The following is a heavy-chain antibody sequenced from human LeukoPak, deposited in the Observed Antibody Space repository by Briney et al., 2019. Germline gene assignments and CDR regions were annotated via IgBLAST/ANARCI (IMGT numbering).Heavy chain of an antibody. CDR1: GFTVSSNY. CDR3: ARVRPGIPPYYGMDV. J-gene: IGHJ6*02. Sequence: GSLRLSCAASGFTVSSNYMSWVRQAPGKGLEWIGEINHSGSTNYNPSLKSRVTISVDTSKNQFSLKLSSVTAADTAVYYCARVRPGIPPYYGMDVWGQGTTVTVSS. CDR2: INHSGST. V-gene: IGHV4-34*01.